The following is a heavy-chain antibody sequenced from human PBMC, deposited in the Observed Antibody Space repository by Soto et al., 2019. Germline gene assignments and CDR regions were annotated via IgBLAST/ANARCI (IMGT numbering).Heavy chain of an antibody. J-gene: IGHJ5*02. CDR1: GGSISSSNW. CDR2: IYHSGST. CDR3: ARAKGIAAAGRENWFDP. V-gene: IGHV4-4*02. Sequence: QVQLQESGPGLVKPSGTLSLTCAVSGGSISSSNWWSWVRQPPGKGLEWIGEIYHSGSTNDNPSLKSRVTISVDKSKNQFSLKLSSVTAADTAVYYCARAKGIAAAGRENWFDPWGQGTLVTVSS. D-gene: IGHD6-13*01.